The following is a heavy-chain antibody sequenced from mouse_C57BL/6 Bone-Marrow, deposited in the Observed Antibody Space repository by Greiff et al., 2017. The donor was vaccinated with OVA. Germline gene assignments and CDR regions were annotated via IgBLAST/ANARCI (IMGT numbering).Heavy chain of an antibody. D-gene: IGHD2-1*01. CDR1: GFTFSSYG. J-gene: IGHJ3*01. CDR2: ISSGGSYT. CDR3: ARVEGNLRQRAY. Sequence: EVQVVESGGDLVKPGGSLKLSCAASGFTFSSYGMSWVRQTPDKRLEWVATISSGGSYTYYPDSVKGRFTISRDTAKNTLYLQMSSLKSEDTAMYYCARVEGNLRQRAYWGQGTLVTVSA. V-gene: IGHV5-6*01.